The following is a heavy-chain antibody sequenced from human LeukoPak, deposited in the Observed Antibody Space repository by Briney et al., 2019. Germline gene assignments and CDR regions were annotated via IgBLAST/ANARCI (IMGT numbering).Heavy chain of an antibody. CDR3: AKDLGSSGWENYYYYGMDV. J-gene: IGHJ6*02. Sequence: GGSLRLSCAASGFTFSSYGMHWVRQAPGKGLEWVAVISYDGSNKYYADSVKGRFTISRDNSKNTLYLQMNSLRAEDTAVYYCAKDLGSSGWENYYYYGMDVWGQGTTVTVSS. CDR1: GFTFSSYG. V-gene: IGHV3-30*18. CDR2: ISYDGSNK. D-gene: IGHD6-19*01.